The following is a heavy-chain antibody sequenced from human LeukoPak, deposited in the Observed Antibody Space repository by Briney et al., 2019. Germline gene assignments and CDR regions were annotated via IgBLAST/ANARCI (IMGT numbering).Heavy chain of an antibody. CDR1: GGLVSSYY. D-gene: IGHD1-26*01. CDR3: ARMIRVVGATGPYYFDY. J-gene: IGHJ4*02. CDR2: IFTTGST. Sequence: SETLSLTCTVSGGLVSSYYWTWIRQPAGKGLEWIGRIFTTGSTNYNPSLMSRVTLSVDTSKNQFSLKLSSVTAADTAVYYCARMIRVVGATGPYYFDYWGQGTLVTVSS. V-gene: IGHV4-4*07.